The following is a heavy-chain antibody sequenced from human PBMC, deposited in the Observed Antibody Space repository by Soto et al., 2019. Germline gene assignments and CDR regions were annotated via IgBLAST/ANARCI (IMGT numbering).Heavy chain of an antibody. V-gene: IGHV1-69*13. J-gene: IGHJ6*02. Sequence: GASVKVSCKASGGTFSSYAISWVRRAPGQGHEWMGGIIPIFGTANYAQKFQGRVTITADESTSTAYMELSSLRSEDTAVYYCARDFVVVAATPLSRYYYYGMDVWGQGTTVTVSS. CDR1: GGTFSSYA. D-gene: IGHD2-15*01. CDR2: IIPIFGTA. CDR3: ARDFVVVAATPLSRYYYYGMDV.